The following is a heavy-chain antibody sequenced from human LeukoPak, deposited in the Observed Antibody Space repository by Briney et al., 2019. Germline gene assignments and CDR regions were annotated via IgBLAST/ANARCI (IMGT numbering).Heavy chain of an antibody. Sequence: GGSLRLSCAASGFTFGSYAMSWVRQAPGKGLEWVSDINGSGGSTYYTDSVKGRFTISRDNSKNTLYLQMNSLRAEDTAIYYCAKKYSTGLDPWGPGTLVTVYS. V-gene: IGHV3-23*01. CDR1: GFTFGSYA. CDR3: AKKYSTGLDP. D-gene: IGHD1-26*01. CDR2: INGSGGST. J-gene: IGHJ5*02.